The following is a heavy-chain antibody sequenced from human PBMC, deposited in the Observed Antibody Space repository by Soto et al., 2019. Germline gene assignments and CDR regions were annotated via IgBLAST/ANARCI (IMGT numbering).Heavy chain of an antibody. Sequence: SVKVSCKASGFTFTSSAVQWVRQARGQRLEWIGWIVVGSGNTNYAQKFQERVTITRDMSTSTAYMELNSLRSEDTAVYYCSSSPLPYSSAPYFDYWGQGTLVTVSS. CDR2: IVVGSGNT. CDR1: GFTFTSSA. V-gene: IGHV1-58*01. CDR3: SSSPLPYSSAPYFDY. J-gene: IGHJ4*02. D-gene: IGHD6-19*01.